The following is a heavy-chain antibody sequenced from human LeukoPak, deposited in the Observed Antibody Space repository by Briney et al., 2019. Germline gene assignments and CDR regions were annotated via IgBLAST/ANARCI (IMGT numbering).Heavy chain of an antibody. Sequence: SETLSLTCAVSGGSISSGGYSWSWLRQPPGTGLEWIGYIYHSGSTYYNPSLKSRVTISVDRSKNQFSLKLSSVTAADTAVYYCARVGITMVRGVIITTPYFDYWGQGTLVTVSS. CDR1: GGSISSGGYS. D-gene: IGHD3-10*01. CDR3: ARVGITMVRGVIITTPYFDY. V-gene: IGHV4-30-2*01. J-gene: IGHJ4*02. CDR2: IYHSGST.